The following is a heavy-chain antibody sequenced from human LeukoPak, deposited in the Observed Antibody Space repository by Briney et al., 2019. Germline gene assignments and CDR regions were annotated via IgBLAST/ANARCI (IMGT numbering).Heavy chain of an antibody. D-gene: IGHD3-9*01. CDR1: GYTFTGYC. CDR3: ARRFYDNLTGHTWYDY. V-gene: IGHV1-8*02. CDR2: MNPNSGNT. Sequence: GASVKVSCKASGYTFTGYCMHWVRQAPGQGLEWVGWMNPNSGNTGYAQTFQGKLTMTRNTSIKTAYMELSSLRSEDTAAYYCARRFYDNLTGHTWYDYWGQGTLVTVSS. J-gene: IGHJ4*02.